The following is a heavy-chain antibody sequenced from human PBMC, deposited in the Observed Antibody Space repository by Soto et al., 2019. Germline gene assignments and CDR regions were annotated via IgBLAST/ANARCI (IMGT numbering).Heavy chain of an antibody. CDR3: ARRARPDFYYMDV. CDR2: ISSNGVGT. J-gene: IGHJ6*03. D-gene: IGHD6-6*01. V-gene: IGHV3-64*01. Sequence: EVQLAESGGGLAQPGGSMSLSCAASGFTLSGYAMDWVRQAPGKGLEYVSGISSNGVGTYYANSVQGRFTISRDNSKNTVYLQMGSLRPEYMAVYYCARRARPDFYYMDVWCKGTTVTVSS. CDR1: GFTLSGYA.